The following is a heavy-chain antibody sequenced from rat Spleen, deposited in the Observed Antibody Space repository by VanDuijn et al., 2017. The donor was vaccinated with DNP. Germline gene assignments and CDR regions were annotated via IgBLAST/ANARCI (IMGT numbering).Heavy chain of an antibody. D-gene: IGHD1-12*03. CDR3: AREGDYYDGYGDALDA. Sequence: EVQLMESGGDLVQPGKSLKLSCVASGFTFSYYWMTWVRQVPGKGLEWLASITSNGGATYYLDSVKGRFTISRDDAQDTLYLQMNSVRSEDTATYYWAREGDYYDGYGDALDAWGQGTSVTVAS. J-gene: IGHJ4*01. CDR1: GFTFSYYW. CDR2: ITSNGGAT. V-gene: IGHV5-31*01.